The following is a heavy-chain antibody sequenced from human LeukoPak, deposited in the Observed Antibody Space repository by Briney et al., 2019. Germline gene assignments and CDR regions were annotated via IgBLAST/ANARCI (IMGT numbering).Heavy chain of an antibody. Sequence: ASVTLSFKSSGYTFTGNYMHWVRQAPGQGLEWMGWINPNSSGTNYAHKFQGRVTMTRDTSINTAYMELSRLRSDDTAVYYCARGAPYYYESSGYRFDYWGQGTLGTVS. CDR3: ARGAPYYYESSGYRFDY. J-gene: IGHJ4*02. D-gene: IGHD3-22*01. V-gene: IGHV1-2*02. CDR1: GYTFTGNY. CDR2: INPNSSGT.